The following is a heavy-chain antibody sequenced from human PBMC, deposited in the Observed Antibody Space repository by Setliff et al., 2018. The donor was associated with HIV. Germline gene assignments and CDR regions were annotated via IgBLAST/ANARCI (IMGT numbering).Heavy chain of an antibody. CDR1: GFTFSNYA. CDR2: IWYDGSDQ. J-gene: IGHJ4*02. V-gene: IGHV3-33*01. Sequence: PGGSLRLSCVASGFTFSNYAMHWVRQAPGKGLEWVALIWYDGSDQYYADSVKGRFTISRDSSKNTLYLQMNSLRAEDTAVYYCVRDRGMATKRGSDSWGQGTLVTVSS. CDR3: VRDRGMATKRGSDS. D-gene: IGHD5-12*01.